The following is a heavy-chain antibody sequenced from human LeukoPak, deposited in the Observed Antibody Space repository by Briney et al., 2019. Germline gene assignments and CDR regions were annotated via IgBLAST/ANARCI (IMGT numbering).Heavy chain of an antibody. J-gene: IGHJ4*02. Sequence: ASVKLSCTPSVYTFTGYYMHWVRQAPGQGLEWMGWINPNSGGTNYAQKFQGRVTMTRETSISTAYMELSRLRSDDTAVYYCASATSTYYDILTGYFPLGYWGQGTLVTVSS. CDR3: ASATSTYYDILTGYFPLGY. V-gene: IGHV1-2*02. D-gene: IGHD3-9*01. CDR1: VYTFTGYY. CDR2: INPNSGGT.